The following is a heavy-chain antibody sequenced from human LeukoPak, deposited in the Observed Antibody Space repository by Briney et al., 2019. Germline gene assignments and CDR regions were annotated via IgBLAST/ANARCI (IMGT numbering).Heavy chain of an antibody. CDR2: INHSGST. CDR3: ARGVVGVY. Sequence: WETLSLTCAVYGGSFSGYYWSWIRQPPGKGLEWIGEINHSGSTNYNPSLKSRVTISVDTSKNQFSLKLSSVTAADTAVYYCARGVVGVYWGQGTLVTVSS. V-gene: IGHV4-34*01. CDR1: GGSFSGYY. D-gene: IGHD2-8*01. J-gene: IGHJ4*02.